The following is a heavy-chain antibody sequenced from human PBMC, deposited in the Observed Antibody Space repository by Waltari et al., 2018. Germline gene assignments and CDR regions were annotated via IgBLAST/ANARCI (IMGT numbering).Heavy chain of an antibody. CDR1: GFTFDDDA. Sequence: EVQLVESGGGLVQPGRSLRLSCAASGFTFDDDAMHWVRQAPGKGLEWVSGISWNSGSIGYADSVKGRFTISRDNAKNSLYLQMNSLRAEDTALYYCAKGSYGYYYGMDVWGQGTTVTVSS. CDR2: ISWNSGSI. V-gene: IGHV3-9*01. CDR3: AKGSYGYYYGMDV. J-gene: IGHJ6*02. D-gene: IGHD5-18*01.